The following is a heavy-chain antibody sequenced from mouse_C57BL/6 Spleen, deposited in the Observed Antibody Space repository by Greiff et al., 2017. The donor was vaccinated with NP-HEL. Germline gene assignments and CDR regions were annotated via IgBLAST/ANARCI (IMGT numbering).Heavy chain of an antibody. J-gene: IGHJ2*01. CDR2: ISSGSSTI. CDR3: ARQAALLYYFDY. D-gene: IGHD2-1*01. CDR1: GFTFSDYG. Sequence: EVQRVESGGGLVKPGGSLKLSCAASGFTFSDYGMHWVRQAPEKGLEWVAYISSGSSTIYYADTVKGRFTISRDHAKNTLFLQMTSLRSEDTAMYYCARQAALLYYFDYWGQGPTLTVSS. V-gene: IGHV5-17*01.